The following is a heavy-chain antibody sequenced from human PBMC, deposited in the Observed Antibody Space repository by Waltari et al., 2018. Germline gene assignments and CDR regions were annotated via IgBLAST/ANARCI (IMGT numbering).Heavy chain of an antibody. CDR3: ARGYRKAFDI. J-gene: IGHJ3*02. D-gene: IGHD5-12*01. V-gene: IGHV3-48*04. CDR1: GFTFSAFS. Sequence: EVQLVESGGGLVQPGGSLSLSCSASGFTFSAFSMHWVRQAPGKGLEWVSYIYSTGSTIYYADSVKGRFTISRDNAQNSLYLQMNSLRADDTAVYYCARGYRKAFDIWGQGTMVTVSS. CDR2: IYSTGSTI.